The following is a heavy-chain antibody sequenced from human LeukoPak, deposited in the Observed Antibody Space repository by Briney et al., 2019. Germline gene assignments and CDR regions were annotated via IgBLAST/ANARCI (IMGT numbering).Heavy chain of an antibody. D-gene: IGHD2-21*02. V-gene: IGHV3-9*01. J-gene: IGHJ4*02. Sequence: GGSLRLSCAASGFTFDDYAMHWVRQAPGKGLEWVSGISWNSGSIYYADSVKGRFTISRDNAKNLLYLQMNSLRAEDTAVYYCARVGVVVTAMDYWGQGTLVTVSS. CDR3: ARVGVVVTAMDY. CDR1: GFTFDDYA. CDR2: ISWNSGSI.